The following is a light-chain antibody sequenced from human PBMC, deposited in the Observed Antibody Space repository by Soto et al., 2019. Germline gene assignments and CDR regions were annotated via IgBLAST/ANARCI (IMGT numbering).Light chain of an antibody. J-gene: IGLJ1*01. Sequence: QSALTQPASVSGSPGQSITISCTGTSSDVGGYHYVSWYQQHPGKAPELMIYEVSNRPSGVSNRFSGSKSGNTASLTISGLQADDEPDYYCSSYTSSSPNVFGTRTKVTVL. CDR2: EVS. CDR1: SSDVGGYHY. V-gene: IGLV2-14*01. CDR3: SSYTSSSPNV.